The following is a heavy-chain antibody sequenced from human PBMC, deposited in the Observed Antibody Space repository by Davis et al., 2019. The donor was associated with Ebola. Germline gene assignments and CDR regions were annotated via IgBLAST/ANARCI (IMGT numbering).Heavy chain of an antibody. Sequence: ASVKVSCKASGYIFTSYDINWVRQATGQGLEWMGWMNPNSGNTGYAQKFQGRVTMTRNTSISTAYMEPSSLRSEDTAVYYCALAGDSSPGYNAFDIWGQGTMVTVSS. V-gene: IGHV1-8*01. J-gene: IGHJ3*02. CDR3: ALAGDSSPGYNAFDI. CDR2: MNPNSGNT. D-gene: IGHD6-6*01. CDR1: GYIFTSYD.